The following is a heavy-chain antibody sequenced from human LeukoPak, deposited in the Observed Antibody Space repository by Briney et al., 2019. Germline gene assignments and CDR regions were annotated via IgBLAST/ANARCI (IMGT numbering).Heavy chain of an antibody. CDR3: ARHGGYSYGPTFDY. Sequence: SETLSLTCTVSGGSISSYYWSWLRQPPGKGLEWLGYIYYSGSTNYNPSLKSRVTISVDTSKNQFSLKLSSVTAADTAVYYCARHGGYSYGPTFDYWGQGTLVTVSS. CDR1: GGSISSYY. CDR2: IYYSGST. J-gene: IGHJ4*02. V-gene: IGHV4-59*08. D-gene: IGHD5-18*01.